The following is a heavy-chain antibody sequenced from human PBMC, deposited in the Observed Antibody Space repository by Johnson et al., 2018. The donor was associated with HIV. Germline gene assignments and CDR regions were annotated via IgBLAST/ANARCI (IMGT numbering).Heavy chain of an antibody. CDR3: TTFNSQMGEDVFDI. CDR1: GFTSRRYA. V-gene: IGHV3-30*02. CDR2: ISYDGSNK. D-gene: IGHD3-16*01. J-gene: IGHJ3*02. Sequence: QMLLVESGGGLVQPGGSLRLHCAASGFTSRRYAMHWVRQPPGKGLEWVAIISYDGSNKYYADSVKGRFTISRDNSKNTWFLPMNGLIFEDTAIYYCTTFNSQMGEDVFDIWGQGTMVTVSS.